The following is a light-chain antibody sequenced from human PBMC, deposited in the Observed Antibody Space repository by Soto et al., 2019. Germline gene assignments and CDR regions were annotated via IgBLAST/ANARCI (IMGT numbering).Light chain of an antibody. V-gene: IGLV2-23*01. CDR2: EGT. CDR3: CSYAGLNNWV. CDR1: SSDVGSNNF. Sequence: QSALTQPASVSGSLGQSITISCTGTSSDVGSNNFVSWYQQHPGKAPKLIIYEGTKRPSGVSNLFSGSKSGNTASLTISGLQAEDEDDYYCCSYAGLNNWVFGGGTKLTVL. J-gene: IGLJ3*02.